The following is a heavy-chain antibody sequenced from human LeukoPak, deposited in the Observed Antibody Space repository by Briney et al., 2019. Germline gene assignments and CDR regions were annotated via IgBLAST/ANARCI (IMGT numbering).Heavy chain of an antibody. CDR1: GGSISSYY. Sequence: SETLSLTCTVSGGSISSYYWSWIRQPPGKGLEWIGYIYYSGSTNYNPSLKSRVTISVDTSKNQFSLKLSSVTAADTAVYYCARDRGSYDYWGQGTLVTVSS. CDR3: ARDRGSYDY. V-gene: IGHV4-59*01. CDR2: IYYSGST. D-gene: IGHD1-26*01. J-gene: IGHJ4*02.